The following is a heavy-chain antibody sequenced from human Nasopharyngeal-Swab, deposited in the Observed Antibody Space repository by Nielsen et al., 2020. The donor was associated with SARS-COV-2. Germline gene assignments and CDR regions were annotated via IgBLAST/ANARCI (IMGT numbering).Heavy chain of an antibody. D-gene: IGHD3-9*01. J-gene: IGHJ4*02. Sequence: GESLKISCAASGFSFNTYGLNWVRQAPGKGLEWISYISDGNTIFYADSVKGRFTISRDNAKNSLYLHMNSLRDGDTALYYCARDSELLTNYYGLDYWGQGTLVTVSS. CDR1: GFSFNTYG. CDR2: ISDGNTI. CDR3: ARDSELLTNYYGLDY. V-gene: IGHV3-48*02.